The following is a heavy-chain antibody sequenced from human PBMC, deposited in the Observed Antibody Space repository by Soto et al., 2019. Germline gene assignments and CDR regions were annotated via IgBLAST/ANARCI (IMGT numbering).Heavy chain of an antibody. CDR3: AKNPPWHSSSWYPTLYWYFDL. D-gene: IGHD6-13*01. CDR2: ISGSGGST. CDR1: GFTFSSYA. J-gene: IGHJ2*01. Sequence: GGSLRLSCAASGFTFSSYAMSWVRQAPGKGLEWVSAISGSGGSTYYADSVKGRFTISRDNSKNTLYLQMNSLRAEDTAVSSCAKNPPWHSSSWYPTLYWYFDLWGRGTLVTVSS. V-gene: IGHV3-23*01.